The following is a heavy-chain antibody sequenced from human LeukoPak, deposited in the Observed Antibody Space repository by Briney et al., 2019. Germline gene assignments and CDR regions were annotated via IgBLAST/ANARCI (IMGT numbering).Heavy chain of an antibody. D-gene: IGHD6-13*01. V-gene: IGHV3-23*01. Sequence: PGGSLRLSCAASGLTFSSYAMSWVRQAPGKGLEWVSAISGSGGSTYYADSVKGRFTISRDNSKNTLYLQMNSLRAEDTAVYYCANVQQLVPENYWGQGTLVTVSS. J-gene: IGHJ4*02. CDR1: GLTFSSYA. CDR2: ISGSGGST. CDR3: ANVQQLVPENY.